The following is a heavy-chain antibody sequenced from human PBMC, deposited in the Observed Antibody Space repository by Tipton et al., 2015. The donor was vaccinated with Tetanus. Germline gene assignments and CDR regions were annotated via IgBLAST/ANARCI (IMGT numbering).Heavy chain of an antibody. V-gene: IGHV4-34*01. D-gene: IGHD3-22*01. Sequence: TLSLTCAVYGGSFSGYYWSWIRQPPGKGLEWIGEINHSGSTNYNPSLKSRVTISVDTSKNQFSLKLSSVTAADTAVYYCARDRGPPYYYDSSGYYRPGNDAFDIWGQGTMVTVSS. CDR1: GGSFSGYY. CDR2: INHSGST. J-gene: IGHJ3*02. CDR3: ARDRGPPYYYDSSGYYRPGNDAFDI.